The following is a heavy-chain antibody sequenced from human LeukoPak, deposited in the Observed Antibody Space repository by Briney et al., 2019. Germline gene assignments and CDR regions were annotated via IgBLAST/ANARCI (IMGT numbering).Heavy chain of an antibody. V-gene: IGHV1-69*13. Sequence: SVKVSCKASGGTFSSYAISWVRQAPGQGLEWMGGIIPIFGTANYAQKFQGRVTITADESTSTAYMELSSLRSEDTAVYYCATTGDMVRGVFDYRGQGTLVTVSS. D-gene: IGHD3-10*01. CDR3: ATTGDMVRGVFDY. CDR2: IIPIFGTA. J-gene: IGHJ4*02. CDR1: GGTFSSYA.